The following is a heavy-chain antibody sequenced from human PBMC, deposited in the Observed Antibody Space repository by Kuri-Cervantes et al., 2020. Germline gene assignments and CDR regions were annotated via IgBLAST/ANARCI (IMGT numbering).Heavy chain of an antibody. D-gene: IGHD4-17*01. J-gene: IGHJ6*02. V-gene: IGHV3-30*07. CDR1: GFTFSSYA. Sequence: GESLKISCAASGFTFSSYAMHWVRQAPGKGLEWVAVISYDGSNKYYADSVKGRFTISRDNSKNTLYLQMNSLRAEDTAVYYCAREAVTTYYYYGMDVWGQGTTVTVSS. CDR3: AREAVTTYYYYGMDV. CDR2: ISYDGSNK.